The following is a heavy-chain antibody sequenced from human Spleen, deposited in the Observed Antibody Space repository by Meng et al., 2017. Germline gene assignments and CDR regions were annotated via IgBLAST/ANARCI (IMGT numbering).Heavy chain of an antibody. CDR2: IYYTGSS. CDR3: ARGGLPTNYGMDV. J-gene: IGHJ6*02. D-gene: IGHD1-1*01. Sequence: SETLSLTCTVSGGSVSSGNYYWSWIRQPPGKGLEWIGYIYYTGSSYYNPSLKSRVTISVDTSKNRFSLKMNSLTAADTAVYFCARGGLPTNYGMDVWGQGTTVTVS. CDR1: GGSVSSGNYY. V-gene: IGHV4-61*03.